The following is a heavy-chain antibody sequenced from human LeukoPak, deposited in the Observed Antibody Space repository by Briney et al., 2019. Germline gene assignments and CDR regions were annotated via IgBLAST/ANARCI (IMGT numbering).Heavy chain of an antibody. Sequence: GGSLRLSCAASGFTFSSYWMSWVRQAPGKGLEWVANIKQDGSEKYYVDSVKGRFTISRDNAKNSLYLQMNSLRAEDTAVYYCARDLVGVTMIRGVSPFDYWGQGTLVTVSS. V-gene: IGHV3-7*01. CDR2: IKQDGSEK. D-gene: IGHD3-10*01. CDR1: GFTFSSYW. CDR3: ARDLVGVTMIRGVSPFDY. J-gene: IGHJ4*02.